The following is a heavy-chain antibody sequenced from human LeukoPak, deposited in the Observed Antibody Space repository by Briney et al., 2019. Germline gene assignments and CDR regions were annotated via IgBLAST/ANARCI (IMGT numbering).Heavy chain of an antibody. V-gene: IGHV1-18*04. CDR3: ARGGSGSPNYYMDV. CDR1: GYTFTGYY. D-gene: IGHD3-10*01. Sequence: ASVKVSCKASGYTFTGYYMHWVRQAPGQGLEWMGWISAYNGNTNYAQKLQGRVTMTTDTSTSTAYMELRSLRSDGTAVYYCARGGSGSPNYYMDVWGKGTTVTISS. J-gene: IGHJ6*03. CDR2: ISAYNGNT.